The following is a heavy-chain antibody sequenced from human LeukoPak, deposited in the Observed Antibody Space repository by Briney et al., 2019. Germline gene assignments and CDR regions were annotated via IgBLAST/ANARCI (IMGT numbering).Heavy chain of an antibody. Sequence: GASVKVSCKVSGYTLTELSMHGVRQAPGKGLEWMGGFDTEDCETIYAQKFQRRVTMTEDTSTDTAYMELSSLRSEDTAVYYCATDPGYCSSTSCYPYGMDVWGKGTTVTVSS. CDR1: GYTLTELS. CDR3: ATDPGYCSSTSCYPYGMDV. CDR2: FDTEDCET. V-gene: IGHV1-24*01. D-gene: IGHD2-2*03. J-gene: IGHJ6*04.